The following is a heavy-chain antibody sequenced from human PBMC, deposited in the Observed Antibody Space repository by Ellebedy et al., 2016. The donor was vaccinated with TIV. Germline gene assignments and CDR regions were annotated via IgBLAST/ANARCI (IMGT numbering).Heavy chain of an antibody. V-gene: IGHV1-2*02. Sequence: ASVKVSCKASGYTFTGYYMHWVRQAPGQGLEWMGWINPNSGGTNYAQKFQGRVTMTRDTSTSTAYMELSRLRSDDTAVYYCARDPCSSTSCPWSDPWGQGTLVTVSS. D-gene: IGHD2-2*01. CDR2: INPNSGGT. CDR3: ARDPCSSTSCPWSDP. CDR1: GYTFTGYY. J-gene: IGHJ5*02.